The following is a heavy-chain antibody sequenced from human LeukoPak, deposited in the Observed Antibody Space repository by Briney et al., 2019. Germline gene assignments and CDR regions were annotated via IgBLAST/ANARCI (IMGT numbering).Heavy chain of an antibody. D-gene: IGHD3-22*01. CDR3: AREHHDSSGVGNYYYGMDV. V-gene: IGHV1-2*04. Sequence: GASVKVSCKASGYTFTGYYMHWVRQAPGQGLEWMGWINPNSGGTNYAQKFQGWVTMTRDTSISTAYMELSRLRSDDTAVYYCAREHHDSSGVGNYYYGMDVWGQGTTVTVSS. CDR2: INPNSGGT. CDR1: GYTFTGYY. J-gene: IGHJ6*02.